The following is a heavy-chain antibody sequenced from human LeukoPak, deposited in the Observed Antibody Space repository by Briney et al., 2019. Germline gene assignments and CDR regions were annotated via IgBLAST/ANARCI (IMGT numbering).Heavy chain of an antibody. Sequence: PGEFLKISCKGSGYRFTSYWIAWVRQMPGKGLEWMGIIYPGDSDTRYSPSFQGQVTMSVDKSISTAYLQWSSLKASDTAMYYCASSMTTVVTLYYWGQGTLVTVSS. CDR1: GYRFTSYW. CDR2: IYPGDSDT. CDR3: ASSMTTVVTLYY. V-gene: IGHV5-51*01. D-gene: IGHD4-23*01. J-gene: IGHJ4*02.